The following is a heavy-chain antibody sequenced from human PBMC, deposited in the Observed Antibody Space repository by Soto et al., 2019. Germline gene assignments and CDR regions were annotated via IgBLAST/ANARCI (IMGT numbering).Heavy chain of an antibody. Sequence: QMHLQQSGPGLVKPSETLSLTCTVAGSSMSSSAYYWGWIRQPPGKGLEWIGSVYYTGITDYKSSHESRVSISADTSKNQFSLRLTSLSAXDTAIYFCARQGRPGYCTGGNCYPTFDIWGPGTMVTVS. J-gene: IGHJ3*02. CDR1: GSSMSSSAYY. CDR2: VYYTGIT. D-gene: IGHD2-15*01. CDR3: ARQGRPGYCTGGNCYPTFDI. V-gene: IGHV4-39*01.